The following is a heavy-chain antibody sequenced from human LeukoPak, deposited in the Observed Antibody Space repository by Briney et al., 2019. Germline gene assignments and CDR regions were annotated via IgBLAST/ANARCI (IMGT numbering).Heavy chain of an antibody. CDR3: ARGVSGWYYFDY. D-gene: IGHD6-19*01. CDR1: GGSFSGYY. CDR2: INHSGST. V-gene: IGHV4-34*01. J-gene: IGHJ4*02. Sequence: SETLSLTCAVYGGSFSGYYWSWIRQPPGKGLEWIGEINHSGSTNYNPSLRSRVTISVDTSKNQFSLKLSSVTAADTAVYYCARGVSGWYYFDYWGQGTLVTVSS.